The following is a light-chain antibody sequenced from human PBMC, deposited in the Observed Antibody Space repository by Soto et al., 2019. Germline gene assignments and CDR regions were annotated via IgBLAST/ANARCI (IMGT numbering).Light chain of an antibody. CDR2: DAS. Sequence: EIVLTQSPATLSLCPGERATLSCRASQSVSSYLAWYQQKPGQAPRLLIYDASNRATGTPARFSGSGSGTDFTLTISSLEPEDFAVYYCQQRSNWPCTFGQGTRLEIK. J-gene: IGKJ5*01. CDR1: QSVSSY. V-gene: IGKV3-11*01. CDR3: QQRSNWPCT.